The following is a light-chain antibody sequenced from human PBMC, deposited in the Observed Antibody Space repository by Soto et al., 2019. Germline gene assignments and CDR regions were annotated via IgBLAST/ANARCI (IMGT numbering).Light chain of an antibody. CDR2: DAS. J-gene: IGKJ2*01. Sequence: EIGLTQSPGTRSLSPGERATLSCRASQRVSSSYLAWYQQKPGQARRLLIYDASSRATGIPDRFSGSGSGTDFNLTISRLEPEDFAVSYCQQYGSSPLTFAQGTRLEIK. V-gene: IGKV3-20*01. CDR1: QRVSSSY. CDR3: QQYGSSPLT.